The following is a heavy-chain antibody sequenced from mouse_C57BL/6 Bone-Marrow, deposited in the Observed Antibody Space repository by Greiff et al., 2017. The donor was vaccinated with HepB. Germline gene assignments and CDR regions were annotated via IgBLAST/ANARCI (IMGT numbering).Heavy chain of an antibody. J-gene: IGHJ3*01. CDR3: ARLSLGAY. D-gene: IGHD4-1*01. CDR2: ISDGGSYT. Sequence: EVKLVESGGGLVKPGGSLKLSCAASGFTFSSYAMSWVRQTPEKRLEWVATISDGGSYTYYPDNVKGRFTISRDNAKNNLYLQMSHLKSEDTAMYYCARLSLGAYWGQGTLVTVSA. V-gene: IGHV5-4*03. CDR1: GFTFSSYA.